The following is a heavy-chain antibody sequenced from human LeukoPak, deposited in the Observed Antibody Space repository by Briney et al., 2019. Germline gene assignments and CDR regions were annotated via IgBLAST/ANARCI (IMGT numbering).Heavy chain of an antibody. CDR3: ARNHYGHPLDY. J-gene: IGHJ4*02. V-gene: IGHV4-59*01. CDR1: GGSISSYY. D-gene: IGHD4-17*01. CDR2: IYYSGST. Sequence: PSETLSLTCTVSGGSISSYYWSWIRQPPGKGLEWIGYIYYSGSTNYNPSLKSRVTISVDTSKNQFSLKLSSVTAADTAVYYCARNHYGHPLDYWGQGTLVTVSS.